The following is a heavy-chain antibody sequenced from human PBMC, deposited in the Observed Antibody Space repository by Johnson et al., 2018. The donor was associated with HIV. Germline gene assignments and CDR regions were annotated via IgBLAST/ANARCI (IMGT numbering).Heavy chain of an antibody. Sequence: QVQLVESGGGVVQPGRSLRLSCAASGFTFSSYAMHWVRQAPGKGLEWVAVIWHDGSNKYYADSVKGRFTISRDNSKNTLYLQMNSLRAEDTAVYYCAKDSSGWYSGAFDIWGQGTMVTVSS. CDR2: IWHDGSNK. V-gene: IGHV3-30*04. CDR1: GFTFSSYA. CDR3: AKDSSGWYSGAFDI. J-gene: IGHJ3*02. D-gene: IGHD6-19*01.